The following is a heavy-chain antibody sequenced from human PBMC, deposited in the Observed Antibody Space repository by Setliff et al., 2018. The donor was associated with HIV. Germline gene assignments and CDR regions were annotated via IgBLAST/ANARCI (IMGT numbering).Heavy chain of an antibody. CDR3: AKDPRAAVATICDY. CDR2: ISGSGGST. D-gene: IGHD5-12*01. J-gene: IGHJ4*02. V-gene: IGHV3-23*01. Sequence: GGSLRLSCAASGFTFSTSAMSWVRQAPGKGLEWVSAISGSGGSTYYADSVKGRFTISRDNSKNTLYLQMNSLRAEDTAVYYCAKDPRAAVATICDYWGQGTLVTVSS. CDR1: GFTFSTSA.